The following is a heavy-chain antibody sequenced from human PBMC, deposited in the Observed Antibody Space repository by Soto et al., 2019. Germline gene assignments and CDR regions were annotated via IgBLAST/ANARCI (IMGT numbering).Heavy chain of an antibody. D-gene: IGHD3-10*01. V-gene: IGHV3-74*01. CDR3: ARDLRMVRGDGGMDV. CDR2: INSDGSST. CDR1: GFTFSSYW. Sequence: EVQLVESGGGLVQPGGSLRLSCAASGFTFSSYWMHWVRQAPGKGLVWVSRINSDGSSTSYAASVKGRFTISRDNAKNTLYLQMNSLRAEDTAVYYCARDLRMVRGDGGMDVWGQGTTVTVSS. J-gene: IGHJ6*02.